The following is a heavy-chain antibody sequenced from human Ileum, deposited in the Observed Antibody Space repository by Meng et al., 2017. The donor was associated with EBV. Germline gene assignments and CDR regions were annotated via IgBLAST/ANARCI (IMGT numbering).Heavy chain of an antibody. V-gene: IGHV3-30-3*01. CDR3: ARDQSDYFDY. Sequence: VQLVGAGGGVGQPGRSLSPSCAASGFTFSSDAMHWVRQAPGKGLEWVAVISYDGSNKYYADSVKGRFTISRDNSKNTLYLQMNSLRAEDTAVYYCARDQSDYFDYWGQGTLVTVSS. CDR2: ISYDGSNK. CDR1: GFTFSSDA. J-gene: IGHJ4*02.